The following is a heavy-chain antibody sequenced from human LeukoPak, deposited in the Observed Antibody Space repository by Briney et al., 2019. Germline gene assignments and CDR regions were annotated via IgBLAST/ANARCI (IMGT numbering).Heavy chain of an antibody. V-gene: IGHV4-59*11. J-gene: IGHJ6*03. CDR1: GGPISTHY. D-gene: IGHD3-10*01. Sequence: SETLSLTCIVSGGPISTHYWSWSRQPPGKGLEWIGYNDYSRSTNYNPSLKSRVTISVDTSKNQFSLKLNSVTAADTAVYYCARGATFRGTYYMDVWGKGTTVTVSS. CDR3: ARGATFRGTYYMDV. CDR2: NDYSRST.